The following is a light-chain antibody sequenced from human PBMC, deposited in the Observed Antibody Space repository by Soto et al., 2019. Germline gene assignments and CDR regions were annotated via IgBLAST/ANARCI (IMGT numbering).Light chain of an antibody. CDR3: HQRQSWPRT. Sequence: DTVLTQSPGTLSLSPGEGVTLSCRSSQYINTRLAWYQHRPGQAPRVLIYQTSIRAAGIPARFSASGSGTDFTLTISDVQPEDFALYYCHQRQSWPRTFGQGTKVDIK. J-gene: IGKJ1*01. V-gene: IGKV3-11*01. CDR1: QYINTR. CDR2: QTS.